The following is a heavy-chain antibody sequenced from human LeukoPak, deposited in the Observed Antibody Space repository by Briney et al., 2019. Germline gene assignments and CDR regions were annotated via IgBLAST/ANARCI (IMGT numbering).Heavy chain of an antibody. J-gene: IGHJ4*02. Sequence: GGSLRLSCAASGFTFSSYAMSWVRQAPGKGLEWVSAISGSGGSTYYADSVKGRFTISRDNSKNTLYLQMNSLRAEDTAVYYCAKTPTLDDFWSGYTFDYWGQGTLVTVSS. D-gene: IGHD3-3*01. V-gene: IGHV3-23*01. CDR2: ISGSGGST. CDR3: AKTPTLDDFWSGYTFDY. CDR1: GFTFSSYA.